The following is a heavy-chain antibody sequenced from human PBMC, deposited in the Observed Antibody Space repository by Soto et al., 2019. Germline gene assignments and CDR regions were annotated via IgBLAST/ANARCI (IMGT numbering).Heavy chain of an antibody. J-gene: IGHJ4*02. CDR1: GGSISSYY. CDR3: ARIGSYYSDRSGRGEYYFDY. V-gene: IGHV4-59*01. D-gene: IGHD3-22*01. Sequence: SETLSLTCTVSGGSISSYYWSCIRQPPGKGLEWIGYIYSSGSTNYNPSLKSRVTISVDTSKNQFSLKLSSVTAADTAVYYCARIGSYYSDRSGRGEYYFDYWGQGTPVTVSS. CDR2: IYSSGST.